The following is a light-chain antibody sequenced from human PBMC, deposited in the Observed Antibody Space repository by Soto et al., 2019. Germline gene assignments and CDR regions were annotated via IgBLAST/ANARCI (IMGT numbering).Light chain of an antibody. J-gene: IGLJ2*01. CDR1: SSNIGSNT. CDR3: AVWDYSLNGVV. Sequence: QSVLTQPPSASETPGQTVTISCSGSSSNIGSNTVNWYQQVPGTAPKPLMYANHYRPSGVPDRFSGSKSGTSASLAISGLQSEDEGDYFSAVWDYSLNGVVFGGGTKVTVL. CDR2: ANH. V-gene: IGLV1-44*01.